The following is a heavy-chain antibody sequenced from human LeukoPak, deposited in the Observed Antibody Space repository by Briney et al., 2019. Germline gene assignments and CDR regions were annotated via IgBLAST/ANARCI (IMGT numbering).Heavy chain of an antibody. V-gene: IGHV4-34*01. CDR3: AREGIYGMDV. Sequence: SETLSLTCAVYGGSFSGYYWSWIRQPPGKGLEWIGEINHSGSTNYNPSLKSRVTISVDTSKNQFSLKLSSVTAADTAVYYCAREGIYGMDVWGQGTTVTVSS. J-gene: IGHJ6*02. CDR1: GGSFSGYY. CDR2: INHSGST.